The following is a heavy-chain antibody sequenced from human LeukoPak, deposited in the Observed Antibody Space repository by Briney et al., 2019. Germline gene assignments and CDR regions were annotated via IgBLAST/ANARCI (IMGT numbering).Heavy chain of an antibody. CDR2: ISYDGSNK. V-gene: IGHV3-30*18. CDR1: GFTFSSYG. CDR3: AKVAAAALGPHDY. Sequence: GGSLRLSCAASGFTFSSYGMHWVRQAPGKGLEWVAAISYDGSNKYYADSVKGRFTISRDNSKNTLYLQMNSLRAEDTAVYYCAKVAAAALGPHDYWGQGTLVTVSS. D-gene: IGHD6-13*01. J-gene: IGHJ4*02.